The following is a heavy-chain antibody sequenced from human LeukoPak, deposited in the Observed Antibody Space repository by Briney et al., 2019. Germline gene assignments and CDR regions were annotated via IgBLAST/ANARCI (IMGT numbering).Heavy chain of an antibody. CDR3: ARHVRYSYVFFDY. D-gene: IGHD3-16*02. V-gene: IGHV4-59*08. Sequence: SETLSLTCTVSGGSVSTYYWSWIRQPPGKGLEWIGYIYNGGSANYNPSLKSRVAISLDTSKNQFSLKLTSVTATDTAVYYCARHVRYSYVFFDYWGREPWSPSPQ. CDR2: IYNGGSA. CDR1: GGSVSTYY. J-gene: IGHJ4*02.